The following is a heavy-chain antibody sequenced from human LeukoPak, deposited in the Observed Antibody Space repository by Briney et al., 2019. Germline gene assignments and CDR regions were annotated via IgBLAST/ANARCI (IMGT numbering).Heavy chain of an antibody. Sequence: PGRSLRLSCAASGFTFSSYGMPWVRQAPGKGLEWVAVIWYDGSNKYYADSVKGRFTISRDNSKNTLYLQMNSLRAEDTAVYYCARGIRGYSYGKTIGWFDPWGQGTLVTVSS. CDR2: IWYDGSNK. V-gene: IGHV3-33*01. CDR3: ARGIRGYSYGKTIGWFDP. D-gene: IGHD5-18*01. J-gene: IGHJ5*02. CDR1: GFTFSSYG.